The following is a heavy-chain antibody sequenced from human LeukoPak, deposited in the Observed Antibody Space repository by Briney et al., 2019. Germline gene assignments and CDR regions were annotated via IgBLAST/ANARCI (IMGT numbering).Heavy chain of an antibody. CDR3: ARDRPHSGYDFDY. J-gene: IGHJ4*02. V-gene: IGHV3-30-3*01. CDR2: ISYDGSNK. Sequence: PGGSLRLSCAASGFTFSSYAMHWVRQAPGKGLEWVAVISYDGSNKYYADSVKGRFTISRDTAKNLLYLQMNSLRAEDTAIYYCARDRPHSGYDFDYWGQGTLVTVSS. CDR1: GFTFSSYA. D-gene: IGHD5-12*01.